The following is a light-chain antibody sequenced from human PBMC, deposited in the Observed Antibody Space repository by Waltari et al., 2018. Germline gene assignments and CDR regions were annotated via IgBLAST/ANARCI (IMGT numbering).Light chain of an antibody. J-gene: IGKJ4*01. CDR1: QGISGY. CDR3: QQLNSYPPLT. V-gene: IGKV1-9*01. CDR2: ATS. Sequence: DIQLTQSPSFLSASVGDRVTIPCRARQGISGYVAWYQQKLGKAPKLLIYATSTLQSGVPSRFSGSRSGTEFTLTISSLQPEDFATYYCQQLNSYPPLTFGGGTKVEIK.